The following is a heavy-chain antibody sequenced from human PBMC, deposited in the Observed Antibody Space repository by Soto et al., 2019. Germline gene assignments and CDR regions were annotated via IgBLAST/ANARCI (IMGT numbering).Heavy chain of an antibody. Sequence: SVKVSCKASGGTFSSYAISWVRQAPGQGLEWMGGIIPIFGTANYAQKFQGRVTITADKSTSTAYMELSSLRSEDTAVYYCARDKRLATVNYYYGMDVWGQGTTVTVSS. D-gene: IGHD3-9*01. V-gene: IGHV1-69*06. J-gene: IGHJ6*02. CDR3: ARDKRLATVNYYYGMDV. CDR2: IIPIFGTA. CDR1: GGTFSSYA.